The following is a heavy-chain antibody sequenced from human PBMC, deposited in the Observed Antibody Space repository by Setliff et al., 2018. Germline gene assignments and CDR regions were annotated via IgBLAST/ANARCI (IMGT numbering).Heavy chain of an antibody. D-gene: IGHD2-15*01. J-gene: IGHJ6*02. CDR2: ISYSATT. CDR1: DDSMNSGAYY. Sequence: SETLSLTCIVSDDSMNSGAYYWSWIRQHPGQGLEWIGYISYSATTSYNPSLKSRVTISVDTSKNQFSLKLSSVTAADTAVYYCASDTLRGGWGQGTTVTV. CDR3: ASDTLRGG. V-gene: IGHV4-31*02.